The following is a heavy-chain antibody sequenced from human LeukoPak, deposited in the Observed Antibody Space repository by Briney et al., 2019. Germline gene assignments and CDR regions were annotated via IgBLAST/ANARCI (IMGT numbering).Heavy chain of an antibody. CDR2: FDPEDGET. J-gene: IGHJ3*02. CDR1: GYTLTELC. CDR3: ACHGSGSYDAFDI. V-gene: IGHV1-24*01. Sequence: ASVKVSCKVSGYTLTELCMHWVRQAPGKGLEWMGGFDPEDGETIYAQKFQGRVTMTEDTSTDTAYMELSSLRSEDTAVYYCACHGSGSYDAFDIWGQGTMVTVSS. D-gene: IGHD3-10*01.